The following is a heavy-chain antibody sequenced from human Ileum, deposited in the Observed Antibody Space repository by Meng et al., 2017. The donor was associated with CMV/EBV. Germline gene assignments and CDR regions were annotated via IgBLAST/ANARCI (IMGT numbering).Heavy chain of an antibody. CDR2: ISYDGSHA. CDR3: ASSFHGSGSPDH. D-gene: IGHD3-10*01. Sequence: GRLGEAGGGVVQPGRYLSLSCAASGFTFSNSAMHWVRQVPGKGLEWVTIISYDGSHALYADSVKGRFTISRDNSKNTLYLQMTSLRPEDTAVYYCASSFHGSGSPDHWGQGTLVTASS. V-gene: IGHV3-30-3*01. J-gene: IGHJ5*02. CDR1: GFTFSNSA.